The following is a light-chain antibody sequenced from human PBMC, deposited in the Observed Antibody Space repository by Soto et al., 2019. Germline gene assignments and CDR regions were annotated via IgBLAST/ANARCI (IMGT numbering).Light chain of an antibody. CDR2: GSS. CDR3: QQYSNWPPAIT. J-gene: IGKJ5*01. Sequence: EIVLTQSPATLSVSPVERATLSFRATETVSTNLAWFQRKAGQPPRLLIYGSSTRATGVPDRFSGSGSGTEFALIISSLQSEDVAVYYCQQYSNWPPAITFGQGTRLEIK. V-gene: IGKV3-15*01. CDR1: ETVSTN.